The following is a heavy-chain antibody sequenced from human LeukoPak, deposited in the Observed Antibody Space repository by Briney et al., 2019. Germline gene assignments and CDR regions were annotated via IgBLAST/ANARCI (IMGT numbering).Heavy chain of an antibody. CDR3: AKVRGVRYCSSTSCPTGFDY. J-gene: IGHJ4*02. CDR1: GFTFSSYG. Sequence: GGSLRLSCAASGFTFSSYGMHWVRQAPGKGLEWVAFIRYDGSNKYYADSVKGRFTISRDNSKNTLYLQMNSLRAEDTAVYYCAKVRGVRYCSSTSCPTGFDYWGQGTLVTVSS. CDR2: IRYDGSNK. D-gene: IGHD2-2*01. V-gene: IGHV3-30*02.